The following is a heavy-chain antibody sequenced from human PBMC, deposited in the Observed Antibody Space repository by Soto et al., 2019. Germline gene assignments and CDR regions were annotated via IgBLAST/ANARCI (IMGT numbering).Heavy chain of an antibody. CDR1: GGSFSGYY. V-gene: IGHV4-34*01. CDR2: INHSGST. J-gene: IGHJ6*02. D-gene: IGHD1-26*01. CDR3: ARGGVGGAYYYYGMDV. Sequence: SETLSLTCAVYGGSFSGYYWSWIRQPPGKGLEWIGEINHSGSTNYNPSLKSRVTISVDTSKNQFSLKLSSVTAADTAVYYCARGGVGGAYYYYGMDVWGQGXTVTVSS.